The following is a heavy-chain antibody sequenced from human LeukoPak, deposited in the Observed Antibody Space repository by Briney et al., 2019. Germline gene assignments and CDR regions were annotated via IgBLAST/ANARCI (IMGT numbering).Heavy chain of an antibody. J-gene: IGHJ3*02. D-gene: IGHD3-16*01. CDR3: AREQATFGSAGAFDI. Sequence: AGGSLRLSCAASGFTLWRHGMHWLRQTPGKGLEWVAVTWFGGTDYADSVKGRFTVSRDNSKMTLYLQMNYLRVEDTVLYYCAREQATFGSAGAFDIWGRGTVVTVSS. CDR2: TWFGGT. CDR1: GFTLWRHG. V-gene: IGHV3-33*01.